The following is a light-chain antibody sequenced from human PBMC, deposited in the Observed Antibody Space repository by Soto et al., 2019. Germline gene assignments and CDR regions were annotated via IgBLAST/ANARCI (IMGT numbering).Light chain of an antibody. J-gene: IGLJ2*01. V-gene: IGLV2-14*01. CDR2: EVS. CDR1: SSDVGGYNY. CDR3: SSYTSSSTYVV. Sequence: QSVLTQPASVSGSPGQSITISCTGTSSDVGGYNYVSWYQQHPGKAPKLMIYEVSNRPSGVSNSFSGSKSGNTASLTISGLQAEDEADYSCSSYTSSSTYVVFGGGTKLTVL.